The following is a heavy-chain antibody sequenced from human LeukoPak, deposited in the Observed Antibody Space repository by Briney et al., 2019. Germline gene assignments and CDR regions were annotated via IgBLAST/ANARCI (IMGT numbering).Heavy chain of an antibody. V-gene: IGHV4-59*08. D-gene: IGHD3-10*01. CDR2: IYYSGST. CDR3: ARRNYYGSGSYWHFDY. CDR1: GGSISSYY. J-gene: IGHJ4*02. Sequence: KPSETLSLTCTVSGGSISSYYWSWIRQPPGKGLEWIGYIYYSGSTNYNPSLKSRVTISVDTSKNQFSLKLSSVTAADTAVYYCARRNYYGSGSYWHFDYWGQGTLVTVSS.